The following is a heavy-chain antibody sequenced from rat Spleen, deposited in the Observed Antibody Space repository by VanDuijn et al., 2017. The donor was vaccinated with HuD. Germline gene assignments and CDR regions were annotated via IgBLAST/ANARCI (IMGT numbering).Heavy chain of an antibody. V-gene: IGHV5-7*01. D-gene: IGHD1-11*01. J-gene: IGHJ2*01. CDR3: AREGLRSLYGNWFAY. CDR1: GFTFSDYN. Sequence: EVQLVESGGGLVQPGRSLKLSCAASGFTFSDYNMAWVRQAPEKGLEWVATISYDDSSTDYRDSVKGLFTISRENAKSTLFLQMDSLRSEDTATYYCAREGLRSLYGNWFAYWGQGVMVTVSS. CDR2: ISYDDSST.